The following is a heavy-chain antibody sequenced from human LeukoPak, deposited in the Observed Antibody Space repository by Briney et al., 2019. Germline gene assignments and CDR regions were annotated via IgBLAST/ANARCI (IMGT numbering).Heavy chain of an antibody. Sequence: GGSLRLSCAASGFTFSSYSMNWVRQAPGKELEWVSSISSSSSYIYYVDSVKGRFTISRDNAKNSLYLQMNSLRAEDTAVYYCARGGYDILTGSGYDYWGQGTLVTVSS. CDR3: ARGGYDILTGSGYDY. CDR2: ISSSSSYI. J-gene: IGHJ4*02. D-gene: IGHD3-9*01. V-gene: IGHV3-21*01. CDR1: GFTFSSYS.